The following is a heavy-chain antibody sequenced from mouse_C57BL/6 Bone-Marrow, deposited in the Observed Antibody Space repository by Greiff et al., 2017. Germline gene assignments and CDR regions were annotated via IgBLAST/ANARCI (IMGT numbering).Heavy chain of an antibody. J-gene: IGHJ2*01. CDR2: IDPSDSYT. Sequence: QVQLQQSGAELVMPGASVKLSCKASGYTFTSYWMHWVKQRPGQGLEWIGEIDPSDSYTKYNQKFKGKSTLTVDKSSSTAYMQLSSLTSEDSAVYYCAREGTVVAFDYWGQGTTLTVSS. CDR1: GYTFTSYW. V-gene: IGHV1-69*01. D-gene: IGHD1-1*01. CDR3: AREGTVVAFDY.